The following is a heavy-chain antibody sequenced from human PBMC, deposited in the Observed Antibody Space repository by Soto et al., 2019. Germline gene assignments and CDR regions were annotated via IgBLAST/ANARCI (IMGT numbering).Heavy chain of an antibody. CDR1: GGSFSGYY. J-gene: IGHJ6*02. V-gene: IGHV4-34*01. CDR3: ARGHLRWFYYYYGMDV. CDR2: INHSGST. Sequence: SETLSLTCAVYGGSFSGYYWSWIRQPPGKGLEWIGEINHSGSTNYNPSLKSRVTVSVDTSKNQFSLKLSSVTAADTAVYYCARGHLRWFYYYYGMDVWGQGTTVTVSS. D-gene: IGHD4-17*01.